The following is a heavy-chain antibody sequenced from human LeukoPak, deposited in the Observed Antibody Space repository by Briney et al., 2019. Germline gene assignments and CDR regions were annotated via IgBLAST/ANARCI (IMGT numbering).Heavy chain of an antibody. Sequence: ASVTVSCKVSGYTLTELSMHWLRQPPGKGLEGMGGFNPEDGETIYAQKFQGRVTMTEDTSTDTAYMELSSLRSEDTAVYYCETALTGTAFQFDYWGQGTLVTVSS. CDR1: GYTLTELS. J-gene: IGHJ4*02. CDR3: ETALTGTAFQFDY. D-gene: IGHD1-20*01. CDR2: FNPEDGET. V-gene: IGHV1-24*01.